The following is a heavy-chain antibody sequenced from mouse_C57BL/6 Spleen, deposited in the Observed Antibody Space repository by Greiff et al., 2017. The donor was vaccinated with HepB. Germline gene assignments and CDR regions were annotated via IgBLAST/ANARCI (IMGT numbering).Heavy chain of an antibody. CDR1: GFNIKDDY. CDR2: IDPENGDT. CDR3: TTGGYYDYPFDY. J-gene: IGHJ2*01. V-gene: IGHV14-4*01. D-gene: IGHD2-4*01. Sequence: SGAELVRPGASVKLSCTASGFNIKDDYMHWVKQRPEQGLEWIGWIDPENGDTEYASKFQGKATITADTSSNTAYLQLSSLTSEDTAVYYCTTGGYYDYPFDYWGQGTTLTVSS.